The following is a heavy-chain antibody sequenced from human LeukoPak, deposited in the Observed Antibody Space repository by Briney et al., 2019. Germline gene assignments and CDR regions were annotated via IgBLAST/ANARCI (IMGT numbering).Heavy chain of an antibody. Sequence: PSGTLSLTCAVSGGSISSSNWWSWVRQHPGKGLEWIGEIYHSGSTNYNPPLKSRVTISVDMAKNEFSLKLTSVTAADTPVYYCATTGRGFYIDYWGQGTLVTVSS. J-gene: IGHJ4*02. CDR1: GGSISSSNW. V-gene: IGHV4-4*02. D-gene: IGHD3-22*01. CDR2: IYHSGST. CDR3: ATTGRGFYIDY.